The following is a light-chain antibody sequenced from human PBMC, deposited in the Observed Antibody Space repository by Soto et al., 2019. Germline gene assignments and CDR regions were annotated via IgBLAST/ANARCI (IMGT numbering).Light chain of an antibody. CDR1: RSDVGGYNY. V-gene: IGLV2-14*01. CDR3: SSYTSSSTRV. CDR2: EVS. J-gene: IGLJ3*02. Sequence: QSALTQPASVSGSPGQSITISCTGTRSDVGGYNYVSWYQQHPGKAPKLMIYEVSNRPSGVSNRFSGSKSGNTASLTISGLQAEDAAAYYCSSYTSSSTRVFGGGTKLTVL.